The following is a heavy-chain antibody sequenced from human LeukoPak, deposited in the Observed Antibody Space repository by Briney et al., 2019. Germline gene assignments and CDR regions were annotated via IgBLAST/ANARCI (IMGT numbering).Heavy chain of an antibody. CDR1: GFTFNSYW. CDR2: IYTDGSSA. CDR3: ARGASARQDY. D-gene: IGHD2-2*01. J-gene: IGHJ4*02. Sequence: GGSLRLSCAASGFTFNSYWMHWVRQAPGEGLVWLSLIYTDGSSANYADSVKGRFTVSRDNANNTLYLQMNSLRVEDTAVYYCARGASARQDYWGQGTLVTVSS. V-gene: IGHV3-74*01.